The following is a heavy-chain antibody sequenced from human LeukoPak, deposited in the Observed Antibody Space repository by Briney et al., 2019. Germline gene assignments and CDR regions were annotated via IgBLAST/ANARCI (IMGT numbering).Heavy chain of an antibody. D-gene: IGHD6-13*01. V-gene: IGHV7-4-1*02. Sequence: ASVKVSCKASGYTFTSYAMSWVRQAPGQGLEWMGWINTNTGNPTYAQGFTGRFVFSLDTSVSTAYLQISSLKAEDTAVYYCAREAAAADIRNWFDPWGQGTLVTVSS. J-gene: IGHJ5*02. CDR1: GYTFTSYA. CDR2: INTNTGNP. CDR3: AREAAAADIRNWFDP.